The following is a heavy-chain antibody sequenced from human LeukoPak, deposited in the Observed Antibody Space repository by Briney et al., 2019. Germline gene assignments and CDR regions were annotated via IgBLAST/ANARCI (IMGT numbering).Heavy chain of an antibody. J-gene: IGHJ4*02. Sequence: PSETLSLTCAVYGGSFSGYYWSWIRQPPGKGLEWIGEINHSGSTNYNPSLKSRVTISVDTSKNQFSLKLSSVTAADTAVYYCASTLITMVRGVIADWGQGTLVTVSS. CDR2: INHSGST. D-gene: IGHD3-10*01. CDR1: GGSFSGYY. CDR3: ASTLITMVRGVIAD. V-gene: IGHV4-34*01.